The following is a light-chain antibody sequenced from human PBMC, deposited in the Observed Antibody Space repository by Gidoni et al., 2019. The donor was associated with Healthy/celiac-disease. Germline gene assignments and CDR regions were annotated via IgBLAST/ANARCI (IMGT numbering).Light chain of an antibody. CDR1: QSVLYSTNNKNY. Sequence: DIVMTQSPDSLAVSLGERATINCKSSQSVLYSTNNKNYLAWYQQKPGQPPTLLIYWASTRESGVPDRFSGSGSGTDFTLTISRLQAEDVAVYYCQQYYRTPVTFGQGTKLEIK. V-gene: IGKV4-1*01. CDR2: WAS. CDR3: QQYYRTPVT. J-gene: IGKJ2*01.